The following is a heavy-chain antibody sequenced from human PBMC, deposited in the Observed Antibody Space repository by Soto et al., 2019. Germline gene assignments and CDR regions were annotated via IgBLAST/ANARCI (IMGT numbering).Heavy chain of an antibody. CDR3: ARAPYYYGSGSYPYYYGMDV. CDR1: GFTFSSYA. J-gene: IGHJ6*02. V-gene: IGHV3-30-3*01. CDR2: ISYDGSNK. Sequence: QVQLVESGGGVVQPGRSLRLSCAASGFTFSSYAMHWVRQAPGKGLEWVAVISYDGSNKYYADSVKGRFTISRDNSENTLYLQMNSLRAEDTAVYYCARAPYYYGSGSYPYYYGMDVWGQGTTVTVSS. D-gene: IGHD3-10*01.